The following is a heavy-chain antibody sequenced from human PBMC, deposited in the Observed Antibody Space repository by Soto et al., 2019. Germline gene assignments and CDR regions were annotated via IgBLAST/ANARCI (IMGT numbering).Heavy chain of an antibody. J-gene: IGHJ4*02. CDR2: VRNKGNSYET. V-gene: IGHV3-73*01. CDR1: GFTFSGSA. Sequence: EVQLVESGGGLVQPGGSLKLSCAASGFTFSGSAMHWVRQASGKGLEWVGRVRNKGNSYETVFAASVKGRFTISRDDSKNTVYLQMNSLTTEDTAVYYCPRLAAAGGIDYWGQGTLVTVSS. CDR3: PRLAAAGGIDY. D-gene: IGHD6-13*01.